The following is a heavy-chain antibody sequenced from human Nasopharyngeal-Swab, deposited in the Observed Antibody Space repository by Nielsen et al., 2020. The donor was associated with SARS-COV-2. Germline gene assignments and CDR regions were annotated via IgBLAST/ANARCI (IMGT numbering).Heavy chain of an antibody. V-gene: IGHV3-21*01. CDR2: ISSSSSYI. Sequence: GESLKIFCAASGFTFNNYNFNWVRQAPGKGLEWVSSISSSSSYIYYADSVKGRFTISRDNAKNSLYLQMNSLRAEDTAVYYCARDGLDYDFWSAYFMDAWGQGTTVTVSS. J-gene: IGHJ6*02. D-gene: IGHD3-3*01. CDR3: ARDGLDYDFWSAYFMDA. CDR1: GFTFNNYN.